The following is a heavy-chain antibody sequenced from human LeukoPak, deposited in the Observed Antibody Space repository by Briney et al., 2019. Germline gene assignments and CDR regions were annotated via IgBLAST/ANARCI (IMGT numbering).Heavy chain of an antibody. CDR1: GYTFTSYD. D-gene: IGHD6-13*01. CDR3: AREGAGIAAAGDWFDP. J-gene: IGHJ5*02. CDR2: TYPNSGNT. V-gene: IGHV1-8*01. Sequence: GASVTVSCKASGYTFTSYDINWVRQATGQGLDWLGFTYPNSGNTGYAQKFQGRVTMTRTTSISTAYMELSSLRSEDTAVYYCAREGAGIAAAGDWFDPWGQGTLVTVSS.